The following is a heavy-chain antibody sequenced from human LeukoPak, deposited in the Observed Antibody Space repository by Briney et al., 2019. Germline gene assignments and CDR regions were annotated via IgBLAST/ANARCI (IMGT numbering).Heavy chain of an antibody. CDR2: ISGSGGST. D-gene: IGHD3-22*01. CDR3: AKDPPMGSRGYRRNFFDY. J-gene: IGHJ4*02. V-gene: IGHV3-23*01. CDR1: GFTFSSYA. Sequence: GGSLRLSCAASGFTFSSYAMSWVRQAPGKGLEWVSVISGSGGSTYYADSVKGRFTISRDNSRNTLYLQMDSLRDEDTAVYYCAKDPPMGSRGYRRNFFDYWGQGTLVTVSS.